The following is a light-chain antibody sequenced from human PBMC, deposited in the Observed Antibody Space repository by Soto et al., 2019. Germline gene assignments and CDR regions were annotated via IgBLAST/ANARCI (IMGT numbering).Light chain of an antibody. J-gene: IGKJ5*01. Sequence: EIVMPQSPATLSVSPGESATLSCRASQSVSNNLAWYQQKPGQAPRLLIYGASTRATGIPARFSGSGSGTEFTLTISSLQSEDFAVYSCQQYINWPPITVGQGTRLEIK. CDR1: QSVSNN. CDR2: GAS. V-gene: IGKV3-15*01. CDR3: QQYINWPPIT.